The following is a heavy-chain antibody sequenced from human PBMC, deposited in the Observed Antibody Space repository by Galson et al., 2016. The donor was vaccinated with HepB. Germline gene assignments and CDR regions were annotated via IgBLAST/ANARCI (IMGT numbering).Heavy chain of an antibody. V-gene: IGHV3-23*01. Sequence: SLRLSCAASGFTFSSYAMSWVCQAPGKGLEWVAAISGSGGSTYYADSVKGRFAISRDKSKNTLYLQMNSLRAEDTATYYCAKDMGTYRPYYFDCWGQGTLVTVSS. CDR1: GFTFSSYA. CDR2: ISGSGGST. D-gene: IGHD3-16*02. CDR3: AKDMGTYRPYYFDC. J-gene: IGHJ4*02.